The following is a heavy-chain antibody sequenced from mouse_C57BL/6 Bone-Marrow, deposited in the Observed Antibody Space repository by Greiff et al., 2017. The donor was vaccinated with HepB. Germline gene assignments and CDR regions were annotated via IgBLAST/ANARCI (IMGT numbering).Heavy chain of an antibody. CDR1: GFSFNTYA. J-gene: IGHJ2*01. D-gene: IGHD1-1*01. Sequence: EVKLLESGGGLVQPKGSLKLSCAASGFSFNTYAMNWVRQAPGKGLEWVARIRSKSNNYATYYADSVKDRFTISRDDSESMLYLQMNNLKTEDTAMYYCVRSYYYGSSYVDFDYWGQGTTLTVSS. CDR2: IRSKSNNYAT. CDR3: VRSYYYGSSYVDFDY. V-gene: IGHV10-1*01.